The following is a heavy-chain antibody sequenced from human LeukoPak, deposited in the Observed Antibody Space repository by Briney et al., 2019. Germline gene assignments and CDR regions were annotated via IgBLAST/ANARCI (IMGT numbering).Heavy chain of an antibody. Sequence: GGSLRLSCAASGFTFSSYAMHWVRQAPGKGLEWVAVISYDGSNKYYADSVKGRLTISRDNSKNTLYLQMNSLRAEDTAVYYCATGPYDFWSGYFDYWGQGTLVTVSS. CDR2: ISYDGSNK. D-gene: IGHD3-3*01. CDR1: GFTFSSYA. CDR3: ATGPYDFWSGYFDY. V-gene: IGHV3-30-3*01. J-gene: IGHJ4*02.